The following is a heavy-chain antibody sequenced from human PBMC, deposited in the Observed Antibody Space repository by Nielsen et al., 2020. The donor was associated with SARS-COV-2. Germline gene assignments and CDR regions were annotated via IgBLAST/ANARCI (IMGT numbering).Heavy chain of an antibody. J-gene: IGHJ6*03. V-gene: IGHV4-39*07. D-gene: IGHD5-12*01. Sequence: GSLRLSCTVSGDSITSGSFYWGWIRQTPGKGLEWIGSIYYSGNTYYNPPLKSRVTISVDTSKNQFSLKLSSVTAADTAVYYCARVRGYSTSGPHQMARRRAYYMDVWGKGTTVTVSS. CDR1: GDSITSGSFY. CDR2: IYYSGNT. CDR3: ARVRGYSTSGPHQMARRRAYYMDV.